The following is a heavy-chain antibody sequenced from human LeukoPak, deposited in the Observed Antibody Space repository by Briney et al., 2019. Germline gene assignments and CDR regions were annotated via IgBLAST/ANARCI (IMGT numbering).Heavy chain of an antibody. CDR2: INHSGST. CDR1: GGSFSGYY. CDR3: ARGGHSSSWYRDAFDI. Sequence: SETLSLTCAVYGGSFSGYYWSWIRQPPGKGLEWIGEINHSGSTNYNPSLKSRVTISVDTSKNQFFLKLSSVTAADTAVYYCARGGHSSSWYRDAFDIWGQGTMVTVSS. J-gene: IGHJ3*02. D-gene: IGHD6-13*01. V-gene: IGHV4-34*01.